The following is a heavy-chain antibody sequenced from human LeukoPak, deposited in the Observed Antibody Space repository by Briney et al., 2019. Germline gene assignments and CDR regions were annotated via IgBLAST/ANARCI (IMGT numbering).Heavy chain of an antibody. D-gene: IGHD3-22*01. CDR3: AKYGAKSYYYDSSGYYSFNY. Sequence: GGSLRLSCAASGFTFSSYAMSWVRQAPGKGLEWVSAISGSGGSTYYADSVKGRFTLSRDNSKNTLYLQMNSLRAEDTAVYYCAKYGAKSYYYDSSGYYSFNYWGQGTLVTVSS. CDR1: GFTFSSYA. V-gene: IGHV3-23*01. CDR2: ISGSGGST. J-gene: IGHJ4*02.